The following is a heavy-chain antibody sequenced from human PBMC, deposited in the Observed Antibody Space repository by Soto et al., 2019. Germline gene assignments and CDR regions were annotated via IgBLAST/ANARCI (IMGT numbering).Heavy chain of an antibody. V-gene: IGHV3-49*03. J-gene: IGHJ3*02. D-gene: IGHD2-15*01. CDR1: GFTFGDYA. CDR3: TRVVDIVVVVADFAFDI. Sequence: GGSLRLSCTASGFTFGDYAMSWFRQAPGKGLEWVGFIRSKAYGGTTEYAASVKGRFTISRDDSKSIAYLQMNSLKTEDTAVYYCTRVVDIVVVVADFAFDIWGQGTMVTVSS. CDR2: IRSKAYGGTT.